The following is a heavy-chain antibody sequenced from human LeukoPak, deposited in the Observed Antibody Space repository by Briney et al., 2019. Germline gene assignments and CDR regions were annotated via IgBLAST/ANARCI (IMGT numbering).Heavy chain of an antibody. D-gene: IGHD3-10*01. CDR2: ISSSSSTV. V-gene: IGHV3-48*04. Sequence: GGSLRLSCAASGFTFSSYSMSWVRQAPAKGLEWVSYISSSSSTVYYADSVKGRFTISRDNAKNSLYLQMNSLRAEDTAVYYCARDRGGSGSYYFDYWGQGTLVTASS. J-gene: IGHJ4*02. CDR1: GFTFSSYS. CDR3: ARDRGGSGSYYFDY.